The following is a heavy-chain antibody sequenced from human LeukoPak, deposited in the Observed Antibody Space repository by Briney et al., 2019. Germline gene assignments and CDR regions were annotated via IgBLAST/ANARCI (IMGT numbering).Heavy chain of an antibody. J-gene: IGHJ2*01. CDR1: GGSISSYY. V-gene: IGHV4-4*07. D-gene: IGHD6-13*01. CDR2: IYTSGST. CDR3: ARDGRYSSSFLGQKRYWYFDL. Sequence: PSETLSLTCTVSGGSISSYYWSWIRQPAGKGLEWIGRIYTSGSTNYNPSLKSRVTMSVDTSKNQFSLKLSSVTAADTAVYYCARDGRYSSSFLGQKRYWYFDLWGRGTLVTVSS.